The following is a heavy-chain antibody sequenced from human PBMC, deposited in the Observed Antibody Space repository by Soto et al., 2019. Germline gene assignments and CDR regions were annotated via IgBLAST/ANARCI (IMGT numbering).Heavy chain of an antibody. Sequence: PSETLSLTCAVYGGSFSGYYWSWIRQPPGKGLEWIGEINHSGSTNYNPSLKSRVTISVDTSKNQFSLKLSPVTAADTAVYYCARGVGYCSSTSCYTYYYYYGMDVWGQGTTVTVS. CDR2: INHSGST. CDR3: ARGVGYCSSTSCYTYYYYYGMDV. J-gene: IGHJ6*02. D-gene: IGHD2-2*02. V-gene: IGHV4-34*01. CDR1: GGSFSGYY.